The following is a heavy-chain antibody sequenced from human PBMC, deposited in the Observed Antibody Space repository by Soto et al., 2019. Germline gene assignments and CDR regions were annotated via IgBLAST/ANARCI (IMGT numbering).Heavy chain of an antibody. V-gene: IGHV3-23*01. J-gene: IGHJ2*01. D-gene: IGHD2-15*01. CDR2: ISSSGGGT. Sequence: GSLRLSCAASGFTVSSYHMSWVRQAPGKGLEWVSGISSSGGGTYYADSVKGRFTISRDNSKNTLYLQMNSLRVEDTAVYYCAKLILSRSWYFDLWGRGTLVTVSS. CDR1: GFTVSSYH. CDR3: AKLILSRSWYFDL.